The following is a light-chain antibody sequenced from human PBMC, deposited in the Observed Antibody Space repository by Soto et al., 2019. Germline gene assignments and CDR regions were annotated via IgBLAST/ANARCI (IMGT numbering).Light chain of an antibody. J-gene: IGKJ2*01. Sequence: VIWMTQSPSFLSAIRGDRVTISCRMSQDIGHYLAWYRQKPGKAPELLIYDTSRLQTGAPSRFSGSGSGTYFTLTIISLHSEDYATYYCQHYYTFPLYTFGQGTKLEI. V-gene: IGKV1D-8*01. CDR2: DTS. CDR3: QHYYTFPLYT. CDR1: QDIGHY.